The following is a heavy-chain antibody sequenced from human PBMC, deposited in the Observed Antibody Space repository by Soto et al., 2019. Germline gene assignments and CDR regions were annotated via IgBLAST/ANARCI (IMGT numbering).Heavy chain of an antibody. Sequence: PGGSLRLSCAASGFTFSSDGMHWVRQAPGKGLEWVAVISYDGSNKYYADSVKGRFTISRDNSKNTLYLQMNSLRAEDTAVYYCAPWFGAFDYWGQGTLVTVSS. J-gene: IGHJ4*02. V-gene: IGHV3-30*03. D-gene: IGHD3-10*01. CDR1: GFTFSSDG. CDR3: APWFGAFDY. CDR2: ISYDGSNK.